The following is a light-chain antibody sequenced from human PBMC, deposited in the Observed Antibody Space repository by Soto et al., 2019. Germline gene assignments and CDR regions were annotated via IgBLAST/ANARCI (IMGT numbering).Light chain of an antibody. CDR2: AAS. J-gene: IGKJ1*01. CDR1: QSISSY. Sequence: DIQMTQSPSSLSASVGDRVTITCRASQSISSYLNWYQQKPGKAPKLVIYAASSLQSGVPSRFSGSGSGTDFTLTISSLQPEDFATYYCQQSYSTPRTFVQGTKVDIK. V-gene: IGKV1-39*01. CDR3: QQSYSTPRT.